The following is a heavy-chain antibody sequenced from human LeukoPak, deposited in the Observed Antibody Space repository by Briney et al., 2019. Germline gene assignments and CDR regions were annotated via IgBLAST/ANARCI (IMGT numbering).Heavy chain of an antibody. J-gene: IGHJ4*02. Sequence: GGSLRLSCAASGFTFSNYAMNWVRQAPGKGLEWVSAISGSGFSTYYADSVKGRFTISRDNFKDTLYLQMNSLRAEDTAVYYCAKRVANDLGKVYFDYWGQGTLVTVSS. D-gene: IGHD1-1*01. V-gene: IGHV3-23*01. CDR2: ISGSGFST. CDR1: GFTFSNYA. CDR3: AKRVANDLGKVYFDY.